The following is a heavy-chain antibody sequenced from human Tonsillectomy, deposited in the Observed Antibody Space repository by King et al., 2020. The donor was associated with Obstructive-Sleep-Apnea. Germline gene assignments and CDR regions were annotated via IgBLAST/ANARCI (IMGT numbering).Heavy chain of an antibody. CDR2: ISFDGTEK. CDR3: ARPQRLGYSSSWFDY. V-gene: IGHV3-30*04. D-gene: IGHD6-13*01. Sequence: VQLVEAGGGVVQPGRSLRLSCAASGFSFGSYAMHCVRQAPCKGLEWVAVISFDGTEKYYAASVKGRFTISRDNSKNTLYLQMSSLRVDDTAVYYCARPQRLGYSSSWFDYWGQGTLVTVSS. CDR1: GFSFGSYA. J-gene: IGHJ4*02.